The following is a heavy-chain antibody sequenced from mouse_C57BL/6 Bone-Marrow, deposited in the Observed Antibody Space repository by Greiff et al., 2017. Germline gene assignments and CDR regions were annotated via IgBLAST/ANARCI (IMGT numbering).Heavy chain of an antibody. D-gene: IGHD1-1*01. Sequence: VQLQQPGAELVKPGASVKLSCKASGYTFTSYWMHWVKQRPGRGLEWIGRIDPNSGGTKYNEKLKSKATLTVDKPSSTAYMQLSSLTAEDSAVYYCASEVVATSDYYAMDYWGQGTSVTVSS. CDR3: ASEVVATSDYYAMDY. V-gene: IGHV1-72*01. CDR2: IDPNSGGT. J-gene: IGHJ4*01. CDR1: GYTFTSYW.